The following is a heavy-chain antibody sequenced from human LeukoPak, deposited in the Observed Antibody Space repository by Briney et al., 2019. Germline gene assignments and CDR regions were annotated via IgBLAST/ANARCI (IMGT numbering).Heavy chain of an antibody. D-gene: IGHD6-19*01. V-gene: IGHV3-9*01. Sequence: PGGSLRLSCAASGFTFDDYAMHWVRQAPGKGLEWVSDISWNSGSIVYADSVKGRFTISRDNAKNSLYLQMNSLRPEDTALYYCAKDYGASIAVPGAFDYWGQGTLVTVSS. CDR3: AKDYGASIAVPGAFDY. CDR2: ISWNSGSI. CDR1: GFTFDDYA. J-gene: IGHJ4*02.